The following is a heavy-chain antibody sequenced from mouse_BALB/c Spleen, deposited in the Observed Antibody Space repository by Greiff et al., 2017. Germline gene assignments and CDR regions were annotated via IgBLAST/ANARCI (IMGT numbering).Heavy chain of an antibody. CDR1: GFTINDTY. D-gene: IGHD5-1*01. Sequence: EVQLQQSGAELVKPGASVKLSCTASGFTINDTYMHWVKQRPEQGLEWIGRIDPANGNTKYDPKFQGKATITADTSSNTAYLQLSSLTSEDTAVYYCASYLAWFAYWGQGTLVTVSA. V-gene: IGHV14-3*02. CDR2: IDPANGNT. CDR3: ASYLAWFAY. J-gene: IGHJ3*01.